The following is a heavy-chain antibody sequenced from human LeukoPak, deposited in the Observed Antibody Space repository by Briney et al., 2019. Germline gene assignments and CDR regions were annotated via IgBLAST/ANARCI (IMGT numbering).Heavy chain of an antibody. Sequence: PSETLSLTCDVSGGSISSGGYSWSWIRQPPGKGLEWIGYIYHSGSTYYNPSLKSRVTISVDRSKNQFSLKLSSVTAADTAVYYCARAIAVAGTVFDYWGQGTLVTVSS. CDR2: IYHSGST. CDR3: ARAIAVAGTVFDY. V-gene: IGHV4-30-2*01. D-gene: IGHD6-19*01. CDR1: GGSISSGGYS. J-gene: IGHJ4*02.